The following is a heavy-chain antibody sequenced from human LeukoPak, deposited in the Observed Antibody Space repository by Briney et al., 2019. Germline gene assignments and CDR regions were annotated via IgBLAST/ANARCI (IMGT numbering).Heavy chain of an antibody. CDR1: GFTFSSYA. D-gene: IGHD3-10*01. CDR3: AKDGGRRAYYYYGMDV. V-gene: IGHV3-23*01. Sequence: GGSLRLSCAASGFTFSSYAMSWVRQAPGKGLEWVSAISGSGGSTYYADSVKGRFTISRDNSKNTLYLQMNSPRAEDTAVYYCAKDGGRRAYYYYGMDVWGQGTTVTVSS. J-gene: IGHJ6*02. CDR2: ISGSGGST.